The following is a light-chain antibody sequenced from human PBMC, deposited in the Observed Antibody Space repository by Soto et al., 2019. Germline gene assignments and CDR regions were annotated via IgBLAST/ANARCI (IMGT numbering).Light chain of an antibody. CDR3: TSWTTSNSYV. CDR1: NSDVGGYNY. CDR2: DVS. J-gene: IGLJ1*01. V-gene: IGLV2-14*01. Sequence: QSALTQPAAVSGFPAQSITISCTGTNSDVGGYNYVSWYQQHPGKAPKLMIFDVSNRPSGVSNRFSGSKSGNTASLTISGLQAEDEADYYCTSWTTSNSYVFGTGTKLTVL.